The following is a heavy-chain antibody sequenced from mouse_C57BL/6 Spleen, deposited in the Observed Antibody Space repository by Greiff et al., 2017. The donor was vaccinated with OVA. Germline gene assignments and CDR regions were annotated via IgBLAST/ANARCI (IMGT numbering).Heavy chain of an antibody. Sequence: QVQLQQPGAELVRPGSSVKLSCKASGYTFTSYWMHWVKQRPIQGLEWIGNIDPSDSETHYNQKFKDKATLTVDKSSSTAYMQLSSLTSEDSAVYYCARGNYYGSSDYAMDYWGQGTSVTVSS. J-gene: IGHJ4*01. CDR2: IDPSDSET. D-gene: IGHD1-1*01. V-gene: IGHV1-52*01. CDR3: ARGNYYGSSDYAMDY. CDR1: GYTFTSYW.